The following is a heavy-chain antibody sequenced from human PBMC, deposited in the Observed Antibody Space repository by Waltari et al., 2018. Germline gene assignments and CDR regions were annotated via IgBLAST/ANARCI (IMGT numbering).Heavy chain of an antibody. CDR3: ATGLYYYYYMDV. CDR1: GYTFTDYY. Sequence: EVQLVQSGAEVKKPGATVKISCKASGYTFTDYYMHWVQQAPGKGLAWMGRVDPEDGETTYAEKFQGRVTITADASTETAYMELSSLRSEDTAVYYCATGLYYYYYMDVWGKGTTVTVSS. CDR2: VDPEDGET. V-gene: IGHV1-69-2*01. J-gene: IGHJ6*03.